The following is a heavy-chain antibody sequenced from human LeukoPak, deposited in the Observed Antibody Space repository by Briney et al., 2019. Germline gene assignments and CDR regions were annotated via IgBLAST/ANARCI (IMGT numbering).Heavy chain of an antibody. J-gene: IGHJ4*02. CDR1: GEPFSGYY. D-gene: IGHD3-22*01. CDR3: ASEDDSSGSYVEH. CDR2: INHSGST. V-gene: IGHV4-34*01. Sequence: SETLSLTCAVYGEPFSGYYWSWIRQPPGKGLEWIGEINHSGSTKYNPSLKSRVTISVDTSKNQFSLNLSSVTAADTAVYYCASEDDSSGSYVEHWGQGTLVTVSS.